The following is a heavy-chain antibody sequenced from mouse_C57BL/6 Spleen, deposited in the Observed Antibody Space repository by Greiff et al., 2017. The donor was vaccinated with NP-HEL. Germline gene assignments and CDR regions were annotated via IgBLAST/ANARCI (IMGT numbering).Heavy chain of an antibody. Sequence: QVQLKQSGAELVKPGASVKLSCKASGYTFTSYWMHWVKQRPGQGLEWIGMIHPNSGSTNYNEKFKSKATLTVDKSSSTAYMQLSSLTSEDSAVYYCARDYYGNAMDYWGQGTSVTVSS. V-gene: IGHV1-64*01. D-gene: IGHD1-1*01. CDR1: GYTFTSYW. J-gene: IGHJ4*01. CDR2: IHPNSGST. CDR3: ARDYYGNAMDY.